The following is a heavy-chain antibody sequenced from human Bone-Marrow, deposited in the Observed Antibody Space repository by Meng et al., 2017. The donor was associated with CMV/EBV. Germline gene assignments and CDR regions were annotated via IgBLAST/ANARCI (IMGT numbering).Heavy chain of an antibody. J-gene: IGHJ6*02. CDR2: IVVGSGNT. CDR3: AADPIVGATQGYYGMDV. D-gene: IGHD1-26*01. CDR1: GFTFTSSA. V-gene: IGHV1-58*01. Sequence: SVKVSCKASGFTFTSSAVQWVRQARGQRLEWIGWIVVGSGNTNYAQKFQERVTITRDMSTSTAYMELSSLRSEDTAVYYCAADPIVGATQGYYGMDVWGQGTTVTVSS.